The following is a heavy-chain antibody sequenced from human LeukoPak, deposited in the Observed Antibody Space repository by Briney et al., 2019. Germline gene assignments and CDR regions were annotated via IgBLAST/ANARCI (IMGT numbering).Heavy chain of an antibody. CDR2: IYTGGNT. V-gene: IGHV3-53*01. D-gene: IGHD3-22*01. J-gene: IGHJ4*02. Sequence: GGSLRLSCAASGFTVDSNYLSWVRQAPGKGLEWVSTIYTGGNTYYAASVKGRFTISRDFSKNTVFLHMNSLRAEDTAMYYCARGDDSGYYDYFDYWGQGALVTVSS. CDR1: GFTVDSNY. CDR3: ARGDDSGYYDYFDY.